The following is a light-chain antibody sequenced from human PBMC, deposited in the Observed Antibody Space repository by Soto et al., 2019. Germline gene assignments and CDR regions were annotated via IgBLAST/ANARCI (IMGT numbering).Light chain of an antibody. CDR3: QQYGSSPLT. J-gene: IGKJ4*02. CDR1: QSVRSNY. V-gene: IGKV3-20*01. Sequence: EMVLTQSPDTLSLSPGERATLSCRASQSVRSNYLAWYQQKPGQAPRFLIYDASSRATGIPDRFSGSGSGTDFTLTISRLEPDDFAVYYCQQYGSSPLTFGGGTKVEIK. CDR2: DAS.